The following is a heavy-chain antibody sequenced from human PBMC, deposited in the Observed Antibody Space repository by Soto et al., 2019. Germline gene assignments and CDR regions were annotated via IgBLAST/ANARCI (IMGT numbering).Heavy chain of an antibody. CDR2: ISAYNGNT. CDR1: GYTFSSYH. CDR3: ARDLPPVDY. V-gene: IGHV1-18*01. J-gene: IGHJ4*02. Sequence: QIQLVQSGAEVKKPGASVKVSCKASGYTFSSYHITWVRQAPGQGLEWMGWISAYNGNTNYAQNLQGRVTMTTDPTTSTAYMELRSLRSDDTAVYYCARDLPPVDYWGQGTLVTVAS.